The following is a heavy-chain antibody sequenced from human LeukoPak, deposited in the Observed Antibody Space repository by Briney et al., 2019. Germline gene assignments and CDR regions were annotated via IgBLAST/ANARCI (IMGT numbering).Heavy chain of an antibody. Sequence: SGGSLRLSCAASGFTFSSYGMHWVRQAPGKGLEWVSAISGSGGSTYYADSVKGRFTISRDNSKNTLYLQMNSLRAEDTAVYYCAKGSWNYDFDYWGQGTLVTVSS. CDR3: AKGSWNYDFDY. J-gene: IGHJ4*02. CDR2: ISGSGGST. D-gene: IGHD1-7*01. CDR1: GFTFSSYG. V-gene: IGHV3-23*01.